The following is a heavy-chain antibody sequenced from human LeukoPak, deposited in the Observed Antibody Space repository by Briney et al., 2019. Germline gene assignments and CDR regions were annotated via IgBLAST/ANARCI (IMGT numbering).Heavy chain of an antibody. Sequence: ASVKVSCKASGYTFTSSYMHWVRQAPGQGLEWMGIINPSGGSTSYAQKFQGRVTMTRDTSTSTVYMELSSLRSEDTAVYYCATVGSLGDTYFDYWGQGTLVTVSS. D-gene: IGHD3-10*01. CDR2: INPSGGST. CDR1: GYTFTSSY. CDR3: ATVGSLGDTYFDY. V-gene: IGHV1-46*01. J-gene: IGHJ4*02.